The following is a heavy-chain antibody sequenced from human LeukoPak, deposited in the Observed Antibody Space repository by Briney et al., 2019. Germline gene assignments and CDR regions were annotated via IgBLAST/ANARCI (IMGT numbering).Heavy chain of an antibody. V-gene: IGHV4-38-2*02. Sequence: SETLSLTCTVSGYSISSGYYWGWIRQPPGKGLEWIGSIYHSGRTYYNSSLQSRVTISVDTSKNQFSLRLSSVTPADTAIYYCARLSNDYGDYEGHYWGQGTLVTVSP. CDR2: IYHSGRT. D-gene: IGHD4-17*01. CDR1: GYSISSGYY. CDR3: ARLSNDYGDYEGHY. J-gene: IGHJ4*02.